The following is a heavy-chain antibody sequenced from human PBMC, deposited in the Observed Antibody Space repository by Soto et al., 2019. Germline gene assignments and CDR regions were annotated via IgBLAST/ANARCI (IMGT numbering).Heavy chain of an antibody. CDR3: ARVDSGYSNPYGMDV. Sequence: ASVKVSCKASGYTFTGYYMHWVRQAPGQGLEWMGWINPNSGGTNYAQKFQGRVTMTRDTSISTAYMELSRLRSDDTAVYYCARVDSGYSNPYGMDVWGQGTTVTVSS. CDR1: GYTFTGYY. CDR2: INPNSGGT. V-gene: IGHV1-2*02. J-gene: IGHJ6*02. D-gene: IGHD6-13*01.